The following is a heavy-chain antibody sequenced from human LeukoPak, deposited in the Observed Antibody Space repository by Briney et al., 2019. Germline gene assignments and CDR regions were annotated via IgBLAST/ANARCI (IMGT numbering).Heavy chain of an antibody. D-gene: IGHD1-1*01. CDR1: GGSFSGYD. CDR3: ARGATLLLNAFDI. Sequence: PSETLSLTCTVYGGSFSGYDWSWIRQPPGKGLEWIGEINHSGSSNYNPSLKSRFTISVDTSKNQFSLNLNSVTAAGTAVYYCARGATLLLNAFDIWSQGTMVTVSS. V-gene: IGHV4-34*01. CDR2: INHSGSS. J-gene: IGHJ3*02.